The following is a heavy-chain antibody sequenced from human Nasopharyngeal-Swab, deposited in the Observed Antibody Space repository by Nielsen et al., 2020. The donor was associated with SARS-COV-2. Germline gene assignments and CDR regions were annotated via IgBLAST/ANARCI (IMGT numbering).Heavy chain of an antibody. CDR3: ASTPNYYDSSGYYFDY. V-gene: IGHV1-69*06. J-gene: IGHJ4*02. CDR1: GGTFSSYA. CDR2: IIPIFGTA. Sequence: SVKVSCKAAGGTFSSYAISWVRQAPGQGLEWMGGIIPIFGTANYAQKFQGRVTITADKSTSTAYMELSSLRSEDTAVYYCASTPNYYDSSGYYFDYWGQGTLVTVSS. D-gene: IGHD3-22*01.